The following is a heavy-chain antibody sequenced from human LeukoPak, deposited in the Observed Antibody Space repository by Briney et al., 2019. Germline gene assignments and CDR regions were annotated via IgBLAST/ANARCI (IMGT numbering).Heavy chain of an antibody. CDR2: INPNSGGT. CDR3: ARGGYTKPTPFDY. J-gene: IGHJ4*02. Sequence: GASVKVSCKTSGYTFTGYYMHWVRQAPGQGLEWMGRINPNSGGTNYAQKFQGRVTMTRDTSISTAYMELSRLRSDDTAVYYCARGGYTKPTPFDYWGQGTLVTVSS. V-gene: IGHV1-2*06. CDR1: GYTFTGYY. D-gene: IGHD5-24*01.